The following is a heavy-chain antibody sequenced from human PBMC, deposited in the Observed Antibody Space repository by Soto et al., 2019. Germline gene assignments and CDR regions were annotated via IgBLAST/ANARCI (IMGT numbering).Heavy chain of an antibody. CDR2: IYNGDKT. CDR3: ARHDWVDP. Sequence: EVQLVESGGGLVQPGGSLRLSCVVSGFSVSGDYMSWVRQAPGKGLEWVAIIYNGDKTYYAESVKGRFTISRDSSKNTLYLQMNSRRVDGTAVYFCARHDWVDPWGQGTLVTVSS. CDR1: GFSVSGDY. J-gene: IGHJ5*02. V-gene: IGHV3-66*04.